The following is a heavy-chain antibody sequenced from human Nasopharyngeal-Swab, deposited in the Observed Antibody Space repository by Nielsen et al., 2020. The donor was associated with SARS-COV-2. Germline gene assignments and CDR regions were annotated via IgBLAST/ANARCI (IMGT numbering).Heavy chain of an antibody. CDR2: MNPNSGNT. J-gene: IGHJ6*02. Sequence: ASVKVSCKASGYTFTSYDINWVRQATGQGLEWMGWMNPNSGNTGYAQKVKGRVIMTRNTSISKAYMELSSRRSEDTAVYYCSRAGALTTVNYYYYGMDVWGQGTTVTVSS. D-gene: IGHD4-17*01. CDR1: GYTFTSYD. V-gene: IGHV1-8*01. CDR3: SRAGALTTVNYYYYGMDV.